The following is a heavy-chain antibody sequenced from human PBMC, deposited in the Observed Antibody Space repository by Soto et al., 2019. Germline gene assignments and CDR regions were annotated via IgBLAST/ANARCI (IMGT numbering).Heavy chain of an antibody. CDR1: GFTFSSYA. CDR2: ISGSGDST. V-gene: IGHV3-23*01. Sequence: GGSLRLSCAASGFTFSSYAMTWVRQAPGKGLEWVSVISGSGDSTYYADSVRGRFTISRDNSKNTVYMQMSSLRAEDTAVYYSAKGIMGYYSDYWGQGTLVTVSS. J-gene: IGHJ4*02. D-gene: IGHD1-26*01. CDR3: AKGIMGYYSDY.